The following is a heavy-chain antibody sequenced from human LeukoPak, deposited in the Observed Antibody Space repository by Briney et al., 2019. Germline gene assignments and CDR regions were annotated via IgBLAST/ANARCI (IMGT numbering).Heavy chain of an antibody. CDR3: ARDSGYDILTGYYSRDAFDI. CDR1: GGSISYF. Sequence: SETLSLTCTVSGGSISYFWTWIRQPAGKGLEWIGRIHSSGSTNYNPSLKSRVTISVDTSKNQFSLKLSSVTAADTAVYYCARDSGYDILTGYYSRDAFDIWGQGTMVTVSS. J-gene: IGHJ3*02. CDR2: IHSSGST. V-gene: IGHV4-4*07. D-gene: IGHD3-9*01.